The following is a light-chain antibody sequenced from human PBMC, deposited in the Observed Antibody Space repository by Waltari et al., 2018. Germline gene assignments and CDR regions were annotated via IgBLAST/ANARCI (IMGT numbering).Light chain of an antibody. Sequence: QSALTQPASVSGSPGQSLTISCTGTSSDVGGYNYVSWYQQHPGKPPKLMIYDVSKRPSGVSNRFSGSKSGNTASLTISGLQAEDEADYYCCSYAGSSTFVFGGGTKLTVL. CDR3: CSYAGSSTFV. V-gene: IGLV2-23*02. CDR2: DVS. J-gene: IGLJ2*01. CDR1: SSDVGGYNY.